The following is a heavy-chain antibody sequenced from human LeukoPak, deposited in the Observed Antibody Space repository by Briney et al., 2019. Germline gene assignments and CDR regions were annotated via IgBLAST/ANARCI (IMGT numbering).Heavy chain of an antibody. V-gene: IGHV1-46*01. Sequence: ASVKVSCKASGHSFTSYHMHWVRQAPGQGLEWMGIINPSGGSTSYAQKFQGRVTMTRDTSTSTLYMELSSLRSEDTAVYYCARDRATGGIRWFDSWGQGTLVTVSS. CDR2: INPSGGST. D-gene: IGHD2-15*01. J-gene: IGHJ5*01. CDR3: ARDRATGGIRWFDS. CDR1: GHSFTSYH.